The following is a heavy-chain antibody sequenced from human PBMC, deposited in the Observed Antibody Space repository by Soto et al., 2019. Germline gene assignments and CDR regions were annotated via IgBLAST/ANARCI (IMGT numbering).Heavy chain of an antibody. Sequence: QVQLVQSGAEVKKPGSSVKVSCKAPGGTFSSYTFSWVRQAPGQGLEWMGRIIPNLGITNYAQKFQGRITIIVDKSTSTAYMELSSLRSEDTAVYYCARDKGYCSGASCPDFDYWGQGTLVTVSS. CDR1: GGTFSSYT. V-gene: IGHV1-69*08. D-gene: IGHD2-15*01. CDR2: IIPNLGIT. CDR3: ARDKGYCSGASCPDFDY. J-gene: IGHJ4*02.